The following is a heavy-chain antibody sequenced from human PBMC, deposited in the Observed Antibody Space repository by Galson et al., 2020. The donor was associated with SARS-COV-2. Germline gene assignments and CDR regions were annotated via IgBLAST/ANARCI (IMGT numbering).Heavy chain of an antibody. CDR2: IDPSDSYT. V-gene: IGHV5-10-1*01. CDR3: ARLPLEMATNGDY. J-gene: IGHJ4*02. D-gene: IGHD2-8*01. Sequence: HGESLKISCKGSGYSFTNYWINWVRQMPGKGLEWMGRIDPSDSYTNYSPSFQGHVTISTDKSISTAYLQWSSLKASDTAMYYCARLPLEMATNGDYWGQGTLVTVSS. CDR1: GYSFTNYW.